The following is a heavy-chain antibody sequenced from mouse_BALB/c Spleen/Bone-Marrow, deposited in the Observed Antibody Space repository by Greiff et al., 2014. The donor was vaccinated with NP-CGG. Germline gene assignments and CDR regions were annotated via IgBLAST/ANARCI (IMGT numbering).Heavy chain of an antibody. J-gene: IGHJ4*01. V-gene: IGHV1-18*01. CDR1: GYSFTGYT. Sequence: EVQLQQSGPELVKPGASMKISCKASGYSFTGYTMNWVKQSHGKNLEWIGLINPYNGGTGYNQKFKGKATLTVDKSSSTAYMELLSLTSEDSAVYYCARAQIFPITTVGAMDYWGQGTSVTVSS. D-gene: IGHD1-1*01. CDR3: ARAQIFPITTVGAMDY. CDR2: INPYNGGT.